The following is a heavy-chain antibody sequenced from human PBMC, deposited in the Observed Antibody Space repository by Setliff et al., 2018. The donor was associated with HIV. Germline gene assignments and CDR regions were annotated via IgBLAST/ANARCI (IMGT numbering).Heavy chain of an antibody. D-gene: IGHD3-10*01. CDR1: GFTFTDYW. Sequence: GGSLRLSCAASGFTFTDYWMHWVRQVPGKGLVWVSRVNSDGSTTSYADSVEGRFTISRDNAKNTVHLQMNSLRAEDTAVYYCAKDPGRRGGYDGYFDFWGRGTLVTV. V-gene: IGHV3-74*01. CDR2: VNSDGSTT. CDR3: AKDPGRRGGYDGYFDF. J-gene: IGHJ4*02.